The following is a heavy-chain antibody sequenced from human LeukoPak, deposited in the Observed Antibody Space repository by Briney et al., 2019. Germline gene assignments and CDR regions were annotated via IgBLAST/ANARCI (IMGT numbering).Heavy chain of an antibody. D-gene: IGHD5-18*01. CDR1: GGSISSYF. J-gene: IGHJ4*02. CDR3: ARKRGYSYFDY. CDR2: IYYSGST. V-gene: IGHV4-59*12. Sequence: SETLSLTCTVSGGSISSYFWSWIRQPPGKGLEWIGYIYYSGSTNYNPSLKSRVTISVDRSKNQFSLKLSSVTAADTAVYYCARKRGYSYFDYWGQGTLVTVSS.